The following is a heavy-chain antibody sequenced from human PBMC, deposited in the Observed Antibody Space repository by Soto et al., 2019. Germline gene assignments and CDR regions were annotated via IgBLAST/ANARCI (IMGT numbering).Heavy chain of an antibody. J-gene: IGHJ5*02. Sequence: QVQVQESGPGLVKPSETLSLTCTVSGGSISNYYWSWIRQPPGKGLEWIANIYHSGTTNYNISLKGRVSISIGSSKNQGSLRLKSVTAADTAVYYCARGGYRTLAWFDPWGQGTLVIVSS. CDR3: ARGGYRTLAWFDP. CDR1: GGSISNYY. CDR2: IYHSGTT. V-gene: IGHV4-59*01. D-gene: IGHD5-18*01.